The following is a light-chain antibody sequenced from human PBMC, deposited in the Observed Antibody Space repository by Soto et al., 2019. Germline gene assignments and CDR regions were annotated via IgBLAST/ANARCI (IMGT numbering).Light chain of an antibody. V-gene: IGKV3-15*01. CDR2: HTS. CDR3: QQYNHWYT. Sequence: EIVMTQSPATLSVSPGEGATLSCRASQSVSINLAWYQQKPGQPPRLLIYHTSNRATGIPARFTGSGSGTEFTLTISSLQSEDSAVYYCQQYNHWYTFGQGTKLEIK. J-gene: IGKJ2*01. CDR1: QSVSIN.